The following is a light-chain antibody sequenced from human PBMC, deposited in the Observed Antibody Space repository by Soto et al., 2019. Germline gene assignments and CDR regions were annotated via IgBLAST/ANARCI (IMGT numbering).Light chain of an antibody. CDR2: SAS. J-gene: IGKJ2*01. CDR1: QSVSSSS. V-gene: IGKV3-20*01. Sequence: EIVLTQAPGTLSLSPGERATLSCRASQSVSSSSLAWYQRIPGRAPGVLFYSASTRATGIPDRFSGSGSGTDFTLAISRLEPEDFAVYYCQQFGSSPYTFGQGTKLEIK. CDR3: QQFGSSPYT.